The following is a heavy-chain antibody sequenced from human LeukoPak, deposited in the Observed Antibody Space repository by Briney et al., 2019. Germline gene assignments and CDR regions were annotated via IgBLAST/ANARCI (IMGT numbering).Heavy chain of an antibody. CDR2: IYYSGST. J-gene: IGHJ4*02. V-gene: IGHV4-59*08. CDR1: VGSISSYY. Sequence: SETLSLTCTVSVGSISSYYWSWIRQPPGKGLEWIGYIYYSGSTNYNPSLKSRVTISVDTSKNQFSLKLSSVTAADTAVYYCARHPRSHRMESTNYFDYWGQGTLVTVSS. D-gene: IGHD1-1*01. CDR3: ARHPRSHRMESTNYFDY.